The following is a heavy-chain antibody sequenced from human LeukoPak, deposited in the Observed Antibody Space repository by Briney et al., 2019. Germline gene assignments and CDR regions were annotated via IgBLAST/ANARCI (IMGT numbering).Heavy chain of an antibody. CDR1: AFTVSSNY. CDR3: ARDRSIAARPEYYYYGMDV. D-gene: IGHD6-6*01. J-gene: IGHJ6*02. V-gene: IGHV3-53*01. Sequence: GGSLRLSCAAAAFTVSSNYMSWVRQPPGRGLEWGSVIYSGGSTYYPDSVKGRFTISRDNSKNTLYLQMNSLRAEDTAVYYCARDRSIAARPEYYYYGMDVWGQGTTVTVSS. CDR2: IYSGGST.